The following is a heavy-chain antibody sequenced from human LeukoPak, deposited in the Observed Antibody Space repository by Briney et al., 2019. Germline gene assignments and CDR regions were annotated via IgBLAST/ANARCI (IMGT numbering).Heavy chain of an antibody. J-gene: IGHJ4*02. CDR3: ARTVQSVVVVAATPDIIDY. Sequence: SETLSLTCTVSGGSISSYYWSWIRQPPGKGLEWIGSIYHSGSTYYNPSLKSRVTISVDTSKNQFSLQLSSVTAADTAVYYCARTVQSVVVVAATPDIIDYWGQGTLVTVSS. CDR1: GGSISSYY. V-gene: IGHV4-59*08. D-gene: IGHD2-15*01. CDR2: IYHSGST.